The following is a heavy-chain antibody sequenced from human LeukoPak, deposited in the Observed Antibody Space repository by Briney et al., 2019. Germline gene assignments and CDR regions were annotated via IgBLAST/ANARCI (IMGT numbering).Heavy chain of an antibody. CDR2: ISAYNGNT. J-gene: IGHJ4*02. CDR3: ARDVTQEYSSSWSNFDY. V-gene: IGHV1-18*01. CDR1: GYTFTSYG. Sequence: GASVNVACKASGYTFTSYGISWVRQDPGQGREWMGWISAYNGNTNYAQKLQGRVTMTTDTSTSTAYMELRSLRSDDTAVYYCARDVTQEYSSSWSNFDYWGQGTLVTVSS. D-gene: IGHD6-13*01.